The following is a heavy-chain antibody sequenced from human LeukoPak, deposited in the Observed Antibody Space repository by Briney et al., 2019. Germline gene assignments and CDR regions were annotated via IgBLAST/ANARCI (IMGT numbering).Heavy chain of an antibody. CDR1: GGSFSGYY. J-gene: IGHJ4*02. V-gene: IGHV4-34*01. CDR3: ARGHFWSGYFDY. CDR2: INHSGST. Sequence: PSETLSLTCAVYGGSFSGYYWSWIRQPPGKGLEWIGEINHSGSTNYNPSLKSRVTISVDTSKNQFSLKLSSVTAADTAVYYCARGHFWSGYFDYWGQGTLVTVSS. D-gene: IGHD3-3*01.